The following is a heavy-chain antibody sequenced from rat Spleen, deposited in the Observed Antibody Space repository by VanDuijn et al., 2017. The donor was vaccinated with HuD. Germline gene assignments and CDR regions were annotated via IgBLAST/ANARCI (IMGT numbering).Heavy chain of an antibody. V-gene: IGHV5-29*01. CDR3: ARHPITTVVFFDY. J-gene: IGHJ2*01. Sequence: EVRLVESDGGLVQPGGSLKLSCAASGFTFSDYYMAWVRQAPTKGLEWVATISYDGSTTYYRDSVKGRFTISRDNAKSTLYLQMDSLRSEDTASYYCARHPITTVVFFDYWGQGVMVTVSS. D-gene: IGHD1-1*01. CDR2: ISYDGSTT. CDR1: GFTFSDYY.